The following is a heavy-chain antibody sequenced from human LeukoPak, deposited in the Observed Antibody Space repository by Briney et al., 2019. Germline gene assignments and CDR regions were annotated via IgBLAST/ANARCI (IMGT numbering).Heavy chain of an antibody. J-gene: IGHJ4*02. Sequence: PSEILSLTCTVSGGSISSYYWSWIRQPAGKGLEWIGRIYTSGSTNYNPSLKSRVAMSVDTSKNQFSLKLSSVTAADTAVYYCARAALSKYCSSTSCYFDYWGQGTLVTVSS. CDR3: ARAALSKYCSSTSCYFDY. V-gene: IGHV4-4*07. CDR1: GGSISSYY. CDR2: IYTSGST. D-gene: IGHD2-2*01.